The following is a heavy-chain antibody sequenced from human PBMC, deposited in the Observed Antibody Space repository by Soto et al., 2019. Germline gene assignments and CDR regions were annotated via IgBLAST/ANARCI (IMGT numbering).Heavy chain of an antibody. CDR3: ARAPCYDFWSGYVLCNYMDV. J-gene: IGHJ6*03. V-gene: IGHV4-34*01. CDR1: GGSFSGYY. CDR2: INHSGST. D-gene: IGHD3-3*01. Sequence: SETLSLTCAVYGGSFSGYYWSWIRQPPGKGLEWIGEINHSGSTNYNPSLKSRVTISVDTSKNQFSLKLSSVTAADTAVYYCARAPCYDFWSGYVLCNYMDVWGKGTTVTVSS.